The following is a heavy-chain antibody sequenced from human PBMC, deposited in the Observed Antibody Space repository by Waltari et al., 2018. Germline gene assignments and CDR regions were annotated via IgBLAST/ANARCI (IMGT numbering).Heavy chain of an antibody. Sequence: QVQLVESGGGVVQPGRSLRLSCAASGFTFSSYGMHWVRQAPGKGLESVAVRLYDGSNKYYADSVKGRFTISRDESKNTLYLQMNSLRAEDTAVYYCARDNSRFLEWPPKPYYYGMD. CDR2: RLYDGSNK. D-gene: IGHD3-3*01. J-gene: IGHJ6*01. V-gene: IGHV3-33*01. CDR1: GFTFSSYG. CDR3: ARDNSRFLEWPPKPYYYGMD.